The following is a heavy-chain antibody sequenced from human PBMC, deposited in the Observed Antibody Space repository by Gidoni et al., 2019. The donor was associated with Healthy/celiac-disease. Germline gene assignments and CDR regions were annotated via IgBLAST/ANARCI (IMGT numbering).Heavy chain of an antibody. V-gene: IGHV4-39*07. CDR1: GGSISSSSYY. CDR2: IYYSGST. CDR3: ARVIAAAGTRGGFDY. Sequence: QLQLQESGPGLVKHSETLSLTCTVSGGSISSSSYYWGWIRQPPGKGLEWIGSIYYSGSTYYNPSLKSRVTISVDTSKNQFSLKLSSVTAADTAVYYCARVIAAAGTRGGFDYWGQGTLVTVSP. J-gene: IGHJ4*02. D-gene: IGHD6-13*01.